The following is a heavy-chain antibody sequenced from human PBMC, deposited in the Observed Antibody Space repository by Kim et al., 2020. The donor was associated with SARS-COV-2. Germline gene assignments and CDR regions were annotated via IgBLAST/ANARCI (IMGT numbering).Heavy chain of an antibody. CDR3: ARDYSGSYYGYFDY. J-gene: IGHJ4*02. CDR2: ISSSSSYI. V-gene: IGHV3-21*01. CDR1: GFTFSSYS. Sequence: GGSLRLSCAASGFTFSSYSMNWVRQAPGKGLEWVSSISSSSSYIYYADSVKGRFTISRDNAKNSLYLQMNSLRAEDTAVYYCARDYSGSYYGYFDYWGQGTLVTVSS. D-gene: IGHD1-26*01.